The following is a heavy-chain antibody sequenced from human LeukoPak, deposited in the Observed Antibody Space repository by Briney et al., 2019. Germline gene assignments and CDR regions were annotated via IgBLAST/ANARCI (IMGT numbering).Heavy chain of an antibody. D-gene: IGHD1-14*01. CDR2: ITGSGGDT. J-gene: IGHJ4*03. Sequence: SGGSLRLSCAASGFTFRSYAMSWVRQAPGKGLEWVSAITGSGGDTFHADSVKGRFTISRANSKNTLYLQMSSLRAEDTAVYYCSKGAPGERPEHFYYWGQGT. CDR1: GFTFRSYA. V-gene: IGHV3-23*01. CDR3: SKGAPGERPEHFYY.